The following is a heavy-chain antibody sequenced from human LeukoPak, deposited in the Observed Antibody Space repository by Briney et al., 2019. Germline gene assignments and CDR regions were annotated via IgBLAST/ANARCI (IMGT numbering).Heavy chain of an antibody. J-gene: IGHJ6*04. CDR1: GFTFSITY. V-gene: IGHV3-48*03. CDR3: AELGITMIGGV. CDR2: ISSSGSTI. Sequence: GGSLRLSCTASGFTFSITYMAWVRQAPGKGLEWVSYISSSGSTIYYADSVKGRFTISRDNAKNSLYLQMNSLRAEDTAVYYCAELGITMIGGVWGKGTTVTISS. D-gene: IGHD3-10*02.